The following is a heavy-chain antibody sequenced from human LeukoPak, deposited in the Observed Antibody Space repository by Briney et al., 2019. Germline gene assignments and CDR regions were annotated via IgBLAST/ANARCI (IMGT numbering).Heavy chain of an antibody. Sequence: ASVKVSCKASGYTFTSYDINWVRQATGQELEWMGWMNPNSGNTGYAQKFQGRVTMTRNTSISTAYMELSSLRSEDTAVYYCARGRAAEYYYYYMDVWGKGTTVTVSS. CDR2: MNPNSGNT. CDR1: GYTFTSYD. CDR3: ARGRAAEYYYYYMDV. D-gene: IGHD2-15*01. V-gene: IGHV1-8*01. J-gene: IGHJ6*03.